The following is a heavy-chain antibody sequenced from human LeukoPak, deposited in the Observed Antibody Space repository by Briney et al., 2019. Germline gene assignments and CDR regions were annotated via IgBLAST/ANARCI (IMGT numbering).Heavy chain of an antibody. CDR1: GGPFSSYA. CDR3: VRGPPLGEGPTWFDY. J-gene: IGHJ4*02. D-gene: IGHD3-3*01. CDR2: IIPIFGTT. V-gene: IGHV1-69*05. Sequence: ASVKVSRKASGGPFSSYAFSWVRQAPGQGLEWMGGIIPIFGTTNYAEKFQGRVTIITDESTGTAYMELNSLRSDDTAVYYCVRGPPLGEGPTWFDYWGQGTLVTVSS.